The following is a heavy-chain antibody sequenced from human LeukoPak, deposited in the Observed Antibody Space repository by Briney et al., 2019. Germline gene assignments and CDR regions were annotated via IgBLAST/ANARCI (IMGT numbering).Heavy chain of an antibody. CDR2: INHSGST. D-gene: IGHD6-13*01. Sequence: PSETLSLTCAVYGGSFSGYYWSWIRQPPGKGLEWIGEINHSGSTNYNPSLKSRVTISVDKSKNQFSLKLSSVTAADTAVYYCARFLRIGSSWYQDYWGQGTLVTVSS. V-gene: IGHV4-34*01. CDR1: GGSFSGYY. J-gene: IGHJ4*02. CDR3: ARFLRIGSSWYQDY.